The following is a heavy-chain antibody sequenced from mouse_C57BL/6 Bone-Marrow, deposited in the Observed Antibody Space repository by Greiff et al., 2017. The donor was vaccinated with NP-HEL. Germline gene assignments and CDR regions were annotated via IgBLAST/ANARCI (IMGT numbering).Heavy chain of an antibody. D-gene: IGHD1-1*01. CDR1: GFTFSSYA. Sequence: EVKVVESGGGLVKPGGSLKLSCAASGFTFSSYAMSWVRQTPEKRLEWVATISDGGSYTYYPDNVKGRFTISREHAKNNLYLQMSHLKSDDTSMYYCAREPGSSYVYYYAMDYWGQGTSVTVSS. J-gene: IGHJ4*01. V-gene: IGHV5-4*01. CDR2: ISDGGSYT. CDR3: AREPGSSYVYYYAMDY.